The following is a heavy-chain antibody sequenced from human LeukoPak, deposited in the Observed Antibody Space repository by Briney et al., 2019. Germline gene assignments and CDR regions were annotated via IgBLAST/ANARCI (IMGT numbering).Heavy chain of an antibody. Sequence: SETLSLTCTVSGGSISSSSYYWGWIRQPPGEGLEWIGSIYYSGSTYYNPSLKSRVTISVDTSKNQFSLKLSSVTAADTAVYYCARDSKVVPAAPFGPWGQGTLVTVSS. J-gene: IGHJ5*02. CDR2: IYYSGST. CDR3: ARDSKVVPAAPFGP. CDR1: GGSISSSSYY. V-gene: IGHV4-39*07. D-gene: IGHD2-2*01.